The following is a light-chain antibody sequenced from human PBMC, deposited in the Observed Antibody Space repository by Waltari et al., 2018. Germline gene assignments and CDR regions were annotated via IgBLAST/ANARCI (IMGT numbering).Light chain of an antibody. CDR1: QTLSSSY. J-gene: IGKJ1*01. Sequence: EIVLTQSQDTLSLSPGERATLPCRASQTLSSSYLAWYQQKPGQAPRLLIYRTSSRATGIPDRFSGSGSGTDFSLTINRLEPEDSAVYYCQQYGSPLWSFGQGTKVEIK. CDR2: RTS. V-gene: IGKV3-20*01. CDR3: QQYGSPLWS.